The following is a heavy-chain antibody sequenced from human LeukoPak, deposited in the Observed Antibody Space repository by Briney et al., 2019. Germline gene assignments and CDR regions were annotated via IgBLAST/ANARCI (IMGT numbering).Heavy chain of an antibody. CDR3: ASRIDTLTAFDY. D-gene: IGHD1-14*01. Sequence: GGSLRLSCAASGFTFSSYGMHWVRQAPGKGLEWVAFIRYDGSNKYYADSVKGRFTISRDNSKNTLYLQMNILRAEDTAVYYCASRIDTLTAFDYWGQGTLVTVSS. J-gene: IGHJ4*02. CDR2: IRYDGSNK. V-gene: IGHV3-30*02. CDR1: GFTFSSYG.